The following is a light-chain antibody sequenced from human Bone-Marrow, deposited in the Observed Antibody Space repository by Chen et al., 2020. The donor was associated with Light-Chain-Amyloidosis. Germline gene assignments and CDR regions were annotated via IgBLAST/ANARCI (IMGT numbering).Light chain of an antibody. Sequence: SYVLTRPASVSVPPGPTATIACGGNNIGSTSVHWYQQTPGQAPLLVVYDDRDRPSGIPERLSGSNSGNTATLTISRVEAGDEADYYCQVWDRSSDRPVFGGGTKLTVL. V-gene: IGLV3-21*02. CDR3: QVWDRSSDRPV. CDR2: DDR. J-gene: IGLJ3*02. CDR1: NIGSTS.